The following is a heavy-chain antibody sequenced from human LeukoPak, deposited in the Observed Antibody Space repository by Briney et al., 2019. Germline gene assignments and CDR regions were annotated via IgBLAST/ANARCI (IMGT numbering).Heavy chain of an antibody. CDR2: ISASGSAI. CDR1: GFIFSDYY. J-gene: IGHJ4*02. Sequence: GGSLRLSCTASGFIFSDYYMIWIRQAPGKGLQWVSYISASGSAIYYADSVKGRFTISRDNAENSLYLQMNSLSDEDTAVYYCARDFHWAFDYWGQGTLVTVSS. D-gene: IGHD7-27*01. CDR3: ARDFHWAFDY. V-gene: IGHV3-11*04.